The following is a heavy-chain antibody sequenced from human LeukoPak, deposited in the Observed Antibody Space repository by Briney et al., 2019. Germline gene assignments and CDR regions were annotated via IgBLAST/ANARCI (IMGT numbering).Heavy chain of an antibody. CDR1: GGTFSSYA. V-gene: IGHV1-69*04. Sequence: SVKVSCKASGGTFSSYAISWVRQAPGQGLEWMGRIIPILGIANYAQKFQGSVTITADKSTSTAYMELSSLRSEDTAVYYCARVGTSRITMTPFDYWGQGTLVTVSS. CDR3: ARVGTSRITMTPFDY. J-gene: IGHJ4*02. D-gene: IGHD3-22*01. CDR2: IIPILGIA.